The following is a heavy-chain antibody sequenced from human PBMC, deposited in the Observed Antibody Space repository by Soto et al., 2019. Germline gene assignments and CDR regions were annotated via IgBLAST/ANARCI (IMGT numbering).Heavy chain of an antibody. Sequence: SETLSLTCTVSGGSVRSGSYYWSWIRQPPGKGLEWIGYIYYSGTTNYNPSLKSRVTISVDTSKNQFSLKLSSVTAADTAVYYCVRGIAAGRLFGFVPWDQGTLVTVSS. V-gene: IGHV4-61*01. CDR1: GGSVRSGSYY. CDR3: VRGIAAGRLFGFVP. J-gene: IGHJ5*02. CDR2: IYYSGTT. D-gene: IGHD6-25*01.